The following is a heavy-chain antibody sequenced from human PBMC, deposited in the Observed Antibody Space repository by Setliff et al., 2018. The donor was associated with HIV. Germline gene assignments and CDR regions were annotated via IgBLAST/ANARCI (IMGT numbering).Heavy chain of an antibody. Sequence: GFLRLSCAASGFTLSDHFMDWVRQAPGKGLEWVARTKHKPSSYSTHYAASVEGRFTISRADSKNTLYLQMNNLKTDDTPMYSCTQDWGGGGGDPLDHWGQGTLVTVSS. CDR2: TKHKPSSYST. CDR3: TQDWGGGGGDPLDH. CDR1: GFTLSDHF. D-gene: IGHD2-21*02. V-gene: IGHV3-72*01. J-gene: IGHJ5*02.